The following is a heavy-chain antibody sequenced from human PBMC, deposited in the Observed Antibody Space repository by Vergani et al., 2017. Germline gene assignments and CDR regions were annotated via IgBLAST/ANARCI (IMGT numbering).Heavy chain of an antibody. D-gene: IGHD2-21*02. V-gene: IGHV3-64*04. CDR2: ISSNGGST. Sequence: VQLVESGGGLVQPGGSLRLSCAASGFTFSSYAMHWVRQAPGKGLEYVSAISSNGGSTYYADSVKGRFTISRDNSKNTLYLQMNSLRAEDTAVYWGVVTDIYYYYGMDVWGQGTTVTVSS. CDR3: VVTDIYYYYGMDV. J-gene: IGHJ6*02. CDR1: GFTFSSYA.